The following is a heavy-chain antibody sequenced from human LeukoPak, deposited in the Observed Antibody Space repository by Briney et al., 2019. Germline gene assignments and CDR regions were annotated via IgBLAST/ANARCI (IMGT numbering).Heavy chain of an antibody. J-gene: IGHJ6*02. CDR1: GFTFSSYG. CDR2: TSYDGSNK. CDR3: AKDRYYDSSGYYLGYYGMDV. V-gene: IGHV3-30*18. D-gene: IGHD3-22*01. Sequence: QTGGSLRLSCAASGFTFSSYGMHWVRQAPGKGLEWVAVTSYDGSNKYYADSVKGRFTISRDNSKNTLYLQMNSLRAEDTAVYYCAKDRYYDSSGYYLGYYGMDVWGQGTTVTVSS.